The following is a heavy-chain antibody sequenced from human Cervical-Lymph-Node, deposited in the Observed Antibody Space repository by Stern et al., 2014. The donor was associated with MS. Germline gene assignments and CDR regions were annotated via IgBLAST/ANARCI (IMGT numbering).Heavy chain of an antibody. CDR3: ARVPLVVLVPTRGDVFDI. CDR2: IIPMYDIA. Sequence: LQLVESGAEVRKPGSSVRVSCKTSGGTFSSYTISWVRQVPGQGLEWMGRIIPMYDIANYAQKFQGRVTITADKSTSTAYMELSSLRSEDTAVYYCARVPLVVLVPTRGDVFDIWGQGTMVTVSS. D-gene: IGHD2-21*01. V-gene: IGHV1-69*09. J-gene: IGHJ3*02. CDR1: GGTFSSYT.